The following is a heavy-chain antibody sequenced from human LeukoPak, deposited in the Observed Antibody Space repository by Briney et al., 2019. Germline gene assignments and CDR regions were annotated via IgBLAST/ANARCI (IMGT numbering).Heavy chain of an antibody. CDR3: ARVVGATTFDI. CDR1: GGSISSYY. V-gene: IGHV4-59*01. D-gene: IGHD1-26*01. J-gene: IGHJ3*02. CDR2: IYYSGST. Sequence: SQTLPLTCTVSGGSISSYYWSWIRRPPGKGLEWIGYIYYSGSTNYNPSLKSRVTISVDTSKNQFSLKLSSVTAADTAVYYCARVVGATTFDIWGQGTMVTVSS.